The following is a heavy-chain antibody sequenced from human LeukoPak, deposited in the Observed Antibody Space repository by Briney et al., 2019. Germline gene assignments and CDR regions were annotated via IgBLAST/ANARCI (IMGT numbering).Heavy chain of an antibody. CDR1: GGTFGSYG. D-gene: IGHD3-22*01. V-gene: IGHV1-69*13. CDR3: AKLGVGSYDGSGYIDY. CDR2: IIPIFGTP. Sequence: SVKVSCKASGGTFGSYGISWVRQAPGQGLEWMGGIIPIFGTPDYAQKFQGRVTISADESTSTAYMELSRLRSEDTAVYYCAKLGVGSYDGSGYIDYWGQGTLVTVSS. J-gene: IGHJ4*02.